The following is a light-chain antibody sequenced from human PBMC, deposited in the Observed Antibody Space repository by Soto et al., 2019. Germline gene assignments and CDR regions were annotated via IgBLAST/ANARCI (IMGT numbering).Light chain of an antibody. Sequence: EIVLTQSPGTLSLSTGERATLSCRASQSVSSSFLAWYQQKVGQAPRLLIYGASSRATGIPDRFSGSGSGTDFTLTISRLEPEDFAVYYCQQYGSSGTFGQGTKVDI. CDR2: GAS. V-gene: IGKV3-20*01. J-gene: IGKJ1*01. CDR3: QQYGSSGT. CDR1: QSVSSSF.